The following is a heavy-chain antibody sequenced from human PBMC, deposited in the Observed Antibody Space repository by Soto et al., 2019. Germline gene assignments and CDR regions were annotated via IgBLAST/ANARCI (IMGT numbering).Heavy chain of an antibody. CDR1: GGSISSSSYY. CDR2: IYYSGST. CDR3: EGGGNIVVVPAAPGDYYYGMDV. D-gene: IGHD2-2*01. J-gene: IGHJ6*02. V-gene: IGHV4-39*01. Sequence: SETLSLTCTVSGGSISSSSYYWGWIRQPPGKGLEWIGSIYYSGSTYYNPSLKSRVTISVDTSKNQFSLKLSSVTATDTAVYYCEGGGNIVVVPAAPGDYYYGMDVWGQGTTVTVSS.